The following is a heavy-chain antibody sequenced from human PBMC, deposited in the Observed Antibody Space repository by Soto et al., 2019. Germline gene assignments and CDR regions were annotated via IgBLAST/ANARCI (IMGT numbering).Heavy chain of an antibody. Sequence: QVQLVQSGAEVKKPGASVKVSCKASGYSFNTYGLNWVPQAPGQGLEWMGWISGYNGNTNYAQNFRDRVTMTTDTSTSTAYMELRSLRSDDTAVYYCARDRLPHYDLLTGFHVFVSGGDFSFDKWGQGTLVTVSS. CDR2: ISGYNGNT. CDR1: GYSFNTYG. CDR3: ARDRLPHYDLLTGFHVFVSGGDFSFDK. J-gene: IGHJ4*02. V-gene: IGHV1-18*01. D-gene: IGHD3-9*01.